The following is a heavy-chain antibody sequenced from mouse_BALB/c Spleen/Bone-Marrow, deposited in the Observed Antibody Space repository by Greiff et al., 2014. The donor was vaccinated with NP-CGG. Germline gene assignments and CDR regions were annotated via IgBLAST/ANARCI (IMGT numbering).Heavy chain of an antibody. Sequence: VQLQQSGPELVKPGASVRIPCKASGYTFTDYHMDWVKQSPANSLAWIGDIDPNNGTTIYNRNFKGKATLTVDKSSSTAYMELRSLTSEDTAVYYCARPNTTPFDYWGQGTLVTVSS. CDR2: IDPNNGTT. J-gene: IGHJ3*01. CDR1: GYTFTDYH. CDR3: ARPNTTPFDY. D-gene: IGHD2-12*01. V-gene: IGHV1-18*01.